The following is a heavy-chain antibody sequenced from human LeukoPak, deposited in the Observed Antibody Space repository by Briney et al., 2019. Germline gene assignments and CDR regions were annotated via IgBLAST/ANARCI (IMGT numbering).Heavy chain of an antibody. J-gene: IGHJ4*02. CDR2: IYPGDSDT. CDR1: GGTFSSYA. Sequence: KVSCKASGGTFSSYAISWVRQMPGKGLEWMGIIYPGDSDTRYSPSFQGQVTISADKSISTAYLQWSSLKASDTAMYYCAVGATGSLFDYWGQGTLVTVSS. V-gene: IGHV5-51*01. CDR3: AVGATGSLFDY. D-gene: IGHD1-26*01.